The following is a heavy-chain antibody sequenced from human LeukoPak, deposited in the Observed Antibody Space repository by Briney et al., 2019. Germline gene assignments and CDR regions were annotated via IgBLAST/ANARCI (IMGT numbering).Heavy chain of an antibody. V-gene: IGHV3-30*19. CDR2: ISYDGGNK. CDR1: GFTFSRYG. D-gene: IGHD5-12*01. CDR3: AREAWLHAFDI. Sequence: PGGSLRLSCAASGFTFSRYGMHWVRQAPGKGLGWVAVISYDGGNKYYADSVKGRFTISRDNSKNTLYLQMNSLRAEDTAVYYCAREAWLHAFDIWGQGTMVTVSS. J-gene: IGHJ3*02.